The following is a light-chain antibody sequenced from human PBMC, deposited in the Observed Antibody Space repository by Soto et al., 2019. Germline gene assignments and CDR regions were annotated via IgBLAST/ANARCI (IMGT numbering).Light chain of an antibody. J-gene: IGLJ2*01. CDR2: EVI. Sequence: QSALTKPPSASGSPGQSVTISCTGSSSDVGGYEYVSWYQQHPGKAPKLIIYEVIKRPSGVPDRFSGSKSGNTASLTVSGLQAEDEADYYCSSYAGSNNLHVLFGGGTKVTVL. CDR1: SSDVGGYEY. V-gene: IGLV2-8*01. CDR3: SSYAGSNNLHVL.